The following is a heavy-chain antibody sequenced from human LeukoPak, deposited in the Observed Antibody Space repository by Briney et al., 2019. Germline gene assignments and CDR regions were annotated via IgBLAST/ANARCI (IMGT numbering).Heavy chain of an antibody. CDR3: ASARVGAPPLGFDP. CDR1: GYSFTSYW. CDR2: IYPGDSGT. D-gene: IGHD1-26*01. V-gene: IGHV5-51*01. J-gene: IGHJ5*02. Sequence: PGESLKISCKGSGYSFTSYWIGWVRQMPGKGLERMGIIYPGDSGTRYSPSFQGQVTISADKSISTAYLQWSSLKAWDAAMCYCASARVGAPPLGFDPWGQGTLVTVSS.